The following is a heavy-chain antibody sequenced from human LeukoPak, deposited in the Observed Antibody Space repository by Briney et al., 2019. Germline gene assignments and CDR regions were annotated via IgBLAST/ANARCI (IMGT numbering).Heavy chain of an antibody. CDR2: INSGGST. Sequence: PGGSLRLSCAASGFTVSSNYMSWVRQAPGKGLEWVSVINSGGSTYYADSVKGRFTISRDNYKNTLYLQMNSLRAEDTAVYYCARGLWSGYRFDYWGQGTLVTVSS. D-gene: IGHD3-3*01. CDR3: ARGLWSGYRFDY. V-gene: IGHV3-66*01. J-gene: IGHJ4*02. CDR1: GFTVSSNY.